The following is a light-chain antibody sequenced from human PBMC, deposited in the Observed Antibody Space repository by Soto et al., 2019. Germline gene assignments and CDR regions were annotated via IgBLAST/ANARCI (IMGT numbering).Light chain of an antibody. CDR2: EVG. Sequence: QSALTQPASVSGSPGQSITISCTGSSSDVGGHNHVSWYQQHPGKAPKLIIYEVGNRPSGVSYRFSASKSGYTASLTISGLRAEDEANYYCCSYAGGTTWVFGGGTKLTVL. CDR3: CSYAGGTTWV. V-gene: IGLV2-23*02. CDR1: SSDVGGHNH. J-gene: IGLJ3*02.